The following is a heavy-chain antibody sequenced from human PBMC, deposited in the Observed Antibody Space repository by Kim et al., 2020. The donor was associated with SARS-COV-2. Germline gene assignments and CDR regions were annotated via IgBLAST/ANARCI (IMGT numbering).Heavy chain of an antibody. CDR1: GGSISSSSYY. CDR2: IYQSGST. Sequence: SETLSLTCTASGGSISSSSYYWGWIRQPPGKGLAWIGSIYQSGSTYYRPSLKSRVTISVDTSKNQFSLKLSSVTAADTAVYYCARQQARITIFGVVIAYFDYWGQGTLVTVSS. J-gene: IGHJ4*02. V-gene: IGHV4-39*01. D-gene: IGHD3-3*01. CDR3: ARQQARITIFGVVIAYFDY.